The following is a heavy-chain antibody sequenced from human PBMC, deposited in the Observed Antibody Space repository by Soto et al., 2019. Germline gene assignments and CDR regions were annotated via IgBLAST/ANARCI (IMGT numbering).Heavy chain of an antibody. D-gene: IGHD3-16*02. CDR3: ARGSYYYIWGSYRYTDYYYYYMDV. J-gene: IGHJ6*03. CDR2: IYYSGST. CDR1: GGSISSYY. V-gene: IGHV4-59*08. Sequence: PSETLSLTCTVSGGSISSYYWSWIRQPPGKGLEWIGYIYYSGSTNYNPSLKSRVTISVDTSKNQFSLKLSSVTAADTAVYYCARGSYYYIWGSYRYTDYYYYYMDVWGKGTTVTAP.